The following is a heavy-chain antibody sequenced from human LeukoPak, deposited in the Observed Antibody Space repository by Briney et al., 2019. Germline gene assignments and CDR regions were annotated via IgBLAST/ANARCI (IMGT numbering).Heavy chain of an antibody. J-gene: IGHJ5*02. CDR1: GYSFTSYW. CDR2: IYPGDSDT. D-gene: IGHD2-2*01. Sequence: GESLKISCKGSGYSFTSYWIGWVRQMPGKGLEWMGIIYPGDSDTRYSPSFQGQVTISADKSISTAYLQWSSLKASDTAMYYCARFLYCSSTSRQGNWFDPWGQGTLVTVSS. CDR3: ARFLYCSSTSRQGNWFDP. V-gene: IGHV5-51*01.